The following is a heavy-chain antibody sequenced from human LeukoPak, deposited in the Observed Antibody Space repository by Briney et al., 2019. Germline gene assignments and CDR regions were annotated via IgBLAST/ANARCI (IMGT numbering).Heavy chain of an antibody. CDR2: ISGSGGST. Sequence: GGSLRLSCAASGVTFCSYAMSWVRQAAGRGVVWRSAISGSGGSTYYADSVEGRLSISSDNYKHTVNLQMNNSRVEETAANYCPKGLLYNGIFGGYFDYWGQGTLVTVSS. V-gene: IGHV3-23*01. J-gene: IGHJ4*02. CDR3: PKGLLYNGIFGGYFDY. D-gene: IGHD1-14*01. CDR1: GVTFCSYA.